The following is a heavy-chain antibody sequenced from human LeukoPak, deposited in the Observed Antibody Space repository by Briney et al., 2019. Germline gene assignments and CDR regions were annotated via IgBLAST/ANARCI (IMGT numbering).Heavy chain of an antibody. CDR2: IYHSGST. CDR1: GYSISSGYY. V-gene: IGHV4-38-2*02. Sequence: SETLSLTCTVSGYSISSGYYWGWIRQPPGKGLEWIGSIYHSGSTYYNPSLKSRVTISVDMSKNQISLKLSSVTAADTALYYCARVWTDSGSYYDDRGAFDYWGQGTPVTVSS. J-gene: IGHJ4*02. D-gene: IGHD1-26*01. CDR3: ARVWTDSGSYYDDRGAFDY.